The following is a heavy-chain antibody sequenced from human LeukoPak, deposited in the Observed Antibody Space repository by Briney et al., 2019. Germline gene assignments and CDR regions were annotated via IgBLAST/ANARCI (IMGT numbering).Heavy chain of an antibody. D-gene: IGHD2-15*01. J-gene: IGHJ3*02. CDR2: IIPILGIA. Sequence: GASVKVSCKASGGTFSSYAISWVRQAPGQGLEWMGRIIPILGIANYAQKFQGRVTITADKYTSTAYMELSSLRSEDTAVYYCARYCSGGSCYTPDAFDIWGQGTMVTVSS. CDR1: GGTFSSYA. V-gene: IGHV1-69*04. CDR3: ARYCSGGSCYTPDAFDI.